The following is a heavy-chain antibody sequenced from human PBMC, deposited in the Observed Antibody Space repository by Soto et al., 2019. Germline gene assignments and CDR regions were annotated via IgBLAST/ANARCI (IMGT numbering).Heavy chain of an antibody. V-gene: IGHV3-30-3*01. J-gene: IGHJ6*02. CDR3: AKDLGYSSTWYYYAMDV. CDR2: ISYDGSNK. D-gene: IGHD6-13*01. Sequence: GGSLRLSCAASGFTFSSYAMHWVRQAPGKGLEWVAVISYDGSNKYYADSVKGRFTISRDNSKNTLYLQMNSLRAEDTAVYYCAKDLGYSSTWYYYAMDVWGQGTTVTVSS. CDR1: GFTFSSYA.